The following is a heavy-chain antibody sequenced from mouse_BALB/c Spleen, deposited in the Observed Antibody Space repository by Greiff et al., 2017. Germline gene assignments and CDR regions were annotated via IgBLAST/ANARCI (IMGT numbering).Heavy chain of an antibody. CDR2: INPYNDGT. V-gene: IGHV1-14*01. Sequence: LVESGPELVKPGASVKMSCKASGYTFTSYVMHWVKQKPGQGLEWIGYINPYNDGTKYNEKFKGKATLTSDKSSSTAYMELSSLTSEDSAVYYCARRYYGNYDYAMDYWGQGTSVTVSS. D-gene: IGHD2-1*01. CDR3: ARRYYGNYDYAMDY. CDR1: GYTFTSYV. J-gene: IGHJ4*01.